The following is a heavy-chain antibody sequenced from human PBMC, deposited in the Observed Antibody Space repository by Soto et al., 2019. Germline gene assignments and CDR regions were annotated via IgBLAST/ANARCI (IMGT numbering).Heavy chain of an antibody. D-gene: IGHD3-10*01. CDR3: ARGGITLAWNYYYYGMDV. Sequence: QVQVQQWGAGLLKPSETLSLACGVSGGSLSGHYWSWIRQPPGKGLEWIGEITPIGSTTYNPSLKRRLSISLDMSKNQFSLNLTSVSAADTAVYYCARGGITLAWNYYYYGMDVWGKGTTVTVSS. J-gene: IGHJ6*04. CDR2: ITPIGST. CDR1: GGSLSGHY. V-gene: IGHV4-34*01.